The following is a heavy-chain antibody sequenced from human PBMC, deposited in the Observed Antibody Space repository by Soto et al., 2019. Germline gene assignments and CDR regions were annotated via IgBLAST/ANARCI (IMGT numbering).Heavy chain of an antibody. CDR1: GFTFSSYG. D-gene: IGHD3-10*01. J-gene: IGHJ5*02. CDR3: VKEGRLAVGGLDL. CDR2: ISYDGSIK. V-gene: IGHV3-30*18. Sequence: GGSLRLSCGASGFTFSSYGMHWVRQAPGRGLEWVALISYDGSIKYYADSVRGRFTISRDNSKNTLYLQMDSLRVEDTAIYYCVKEGRLAVGGLDLWGQGALVTVSS.